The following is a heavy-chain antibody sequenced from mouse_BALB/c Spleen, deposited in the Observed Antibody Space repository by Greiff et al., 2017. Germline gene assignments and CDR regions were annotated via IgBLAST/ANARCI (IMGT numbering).Heavy chain of an antibody. D-gene: IGHD3-1*01. CDR2: IRNKANGYTT. CDR3: AREGATGYFDY. CDR1: GFTFTDYY. J-gene: IGHJ2*01. Sequence: EVQVVESGGGLVQPGGSLRLSCATSGFTFTDYYMSWVRQPPGKALEWLGFIRNKANGYTTEYSASVKGRFTISRDNSQSILYLQMNTLRAEDSATYYCAREGATGYFDYWGQGTTLTVSS. V-gene: IGHV7-3*02.